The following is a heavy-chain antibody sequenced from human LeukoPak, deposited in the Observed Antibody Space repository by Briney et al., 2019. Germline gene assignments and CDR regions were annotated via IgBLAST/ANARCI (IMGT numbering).Heavy chain of an antibody. D-gene: IGHD4-23*01. J-gene: IGHJ4*02. V-gene: IGHV3-72*01. CDR3: ARGRHAVVTQSFDY. Sequence: RNKANSYTTEYAASVKGRFTISRDDSKNSLYLQMNSLKTEDTAVYYCARGRHAVVTQSFDYWGQGTLVTVSS. CDR2: RNKANSYTT.